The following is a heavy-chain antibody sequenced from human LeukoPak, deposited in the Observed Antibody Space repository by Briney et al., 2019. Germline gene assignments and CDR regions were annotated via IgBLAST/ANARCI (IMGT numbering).Heavy chain of an antibody. CDR2: ISYSGSP. CDR1: GGSFSGYY. Sequence: SETLSLTCAVYGGSFSGYYWTWIRQHPGKGLEWIGYISYSGSPYYSPSLESRVTISADTSQNQFSLKLNSVTAADTAIYYCARLFCSGASCSRGGGFDYWGQGTLVTVSS. J-gene: IGHJ4*02. D-gene: IGHD2-15*01. V-gene: IGHV4-31*11. CDR3: ARLFCSGASCSRGGGFDY.